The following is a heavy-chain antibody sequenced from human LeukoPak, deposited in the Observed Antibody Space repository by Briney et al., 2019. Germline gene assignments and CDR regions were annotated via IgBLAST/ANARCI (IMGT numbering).Heavy chain of an antibody. CDR2: ISSRSSNK. V-gene: IGHV3-11*04. CDR1: GFTVSSNY. CDR3: AREGWDLNALDI. D-gene: IGHD1-26*01. J-gene: IGHJ3*02. Sequence: GGSLRLSCAASGFTVSSNYMSWIRQAPGKGLVWVSYISSRSSNKYYADSVKGRFTISRDNAKNSLYLQMSSLRAEDTAIYYCAREGWDLNALDIWGQGTMVTVSS.